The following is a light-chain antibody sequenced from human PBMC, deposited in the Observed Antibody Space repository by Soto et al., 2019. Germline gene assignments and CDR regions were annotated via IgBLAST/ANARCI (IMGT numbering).Light chain of an antibody. CDR1: ETVTSNY. CDR2: GAS. V-gene: IGKV3-20*01. Sequence: EIVLTQSPVALSLSPGERATLSCGASETVTSNYLAWYQQKPGQAPRLLIYGASTRATGIPARFSGSGSGTDFTLTISRLEPEDFAVYYCQQYGSSSITFGQGTRLEIK. CDR3: QQYGSSSIT. J-gene: IGKJ5*01.